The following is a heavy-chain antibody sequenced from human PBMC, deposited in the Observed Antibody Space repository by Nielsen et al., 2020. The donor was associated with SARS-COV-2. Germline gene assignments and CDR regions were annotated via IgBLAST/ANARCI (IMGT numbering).Heavy chain of an antibody. CDR2: IWYDGSNE. CDR1: EFSFSRYD. Sequence: GGSLRLSCTASEFSFSRYDMYWVRQAPGKGLEWVAIIWYDGSNENYADSVKGRFTISRDNSKNTVNLQMNSLRAEDTAVYYCARGAIYYDRSAAFDIWGQGTMVTVSS. J-gene: IGHJ3*02. CDR3: ARGAIYYDRSAAFDI. V-gene: IGHV3-33*07. D-gene: IGHD3-22*01.